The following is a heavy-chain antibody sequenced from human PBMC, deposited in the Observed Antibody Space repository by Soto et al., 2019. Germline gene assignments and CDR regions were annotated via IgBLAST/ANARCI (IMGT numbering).Heavy chain of an antibody. J-gene: IGHJ5*02. Sequence: ASVKVSCKASGYTFTSYDINWVRQATGQGLEWMGWMNPNSGNTGYAQKFQGRVTMTRNTSISTAYMELSSLRSEDTAVYYCARDLRYYDFWSGEKYNWFDPWGQGTLVTVSS. V-gene: IGHV1-8*01. CDR1: GYTFTSYD. CDR3: ARDLRYYDFWSGEKYNWFDP. D-gene: IGHD3-3*01. CDR2: MNPNSGNT.